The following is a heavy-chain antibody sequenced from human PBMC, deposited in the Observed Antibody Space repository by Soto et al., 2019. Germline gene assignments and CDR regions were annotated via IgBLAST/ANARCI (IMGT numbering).Heavy chain of an antibody. V-gene: IGHV1-69*13. Sequence: SVKVSCKASGGTFSSYAISWVRQAPGQGLEWMGGIIPIFDTANYAQKFQGRVTITADESTSTAYMELSSLRSEDTAVYYCARSLLRYFDWLLYSPAKSDAFDIWGQGTMVTVSS. CDR2: IIPIFDTA. CDR3: ARSLLRYFDWLLYSPAKSDAFDI. D-gene: IGHD3-9*01. CDR1: GGTFSSYA. J-gene: IGHJ3*02.